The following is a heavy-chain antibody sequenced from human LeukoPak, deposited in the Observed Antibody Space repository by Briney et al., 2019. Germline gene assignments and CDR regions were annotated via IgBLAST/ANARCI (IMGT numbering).Heavy chain of an antibody. CDR1: GFTFGDYA. CDR3: AKERDEWRGYYFDY. Sequence: GGSLRLSCTASGFTFGDYAMSWVRQAPGKGLEWVSAISGSGGSTYYADSVKGRFTISRDNSKNTLYLQMNSLRAEDTAVYYCAKERDEWRGYYFDYWGQGTLVTVSS. V-gene: IGHV3-23*01. CDR2: ISGSGGST. D-gene: IGHD2-8*01. J-gene: IGHJ4*02.